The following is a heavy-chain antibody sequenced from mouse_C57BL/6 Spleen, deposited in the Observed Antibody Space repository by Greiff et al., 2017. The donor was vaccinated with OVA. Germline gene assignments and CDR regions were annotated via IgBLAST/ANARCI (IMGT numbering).Heavy chain of an antibody. J-gene: IGHJ3*01. CDR2: IDPANGNT. Sequence: VQLQQSVAELVRPGASVKLSCTASGFNIKNTYMHWVKQRPEQGLEWIGRIDPANGNTKYAPKFQGKATIPADTSSNTAYLQLSSLISEDTAIYYCASYYYGSSYRAYWGQGTLVTVSA. CDR1: GFNIKNTY. D-gene: IGHD1-1*01. V-gene: IGHV14-3*01. CDR3: ASYYYGSSYRAY.